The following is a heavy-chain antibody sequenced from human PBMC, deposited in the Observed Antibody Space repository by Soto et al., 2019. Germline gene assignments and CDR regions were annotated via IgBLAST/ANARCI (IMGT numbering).Heavy chain of an antibody. CDR1: GGSVSSNSYS. CDR3: ARNSRVGRIAAAVYFDY. CDR2: IYSTENT. D-gene: IGHD6-13*01. J-gene: IGHJ4*02. Sequence: SETLSLTCTVSGGSVSSNSYSWGWIRQSPGKGLEWIGTIYSTENTYYHPSLLSRVTISVDTSMNEFSLRLSSVTAADTAVYYCARNSRVGRIAAAVYFDYWGQGTLVTVSS. V-gene: IGHV4-39*01.